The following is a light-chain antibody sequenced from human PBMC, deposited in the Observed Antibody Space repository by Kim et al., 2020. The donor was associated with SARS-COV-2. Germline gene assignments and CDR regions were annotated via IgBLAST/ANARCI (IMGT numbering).Light chain of an antibody. CDR1: SSDVGGYNY. CDR3: SSYAGSNNFVV. Sequence: QSSTIPCTGTSSDVGGYNYVSWYQQYPGKAPKLMIYEVTKRPSGVPDRFSGSKSGNTASLTVSGLQAEDEAEYYCSSYAGSNNFVVFGGGTQLTVL. CDR2: EVT. J-gene: IGLJ2*01. V-gene: IGLV2-8*01.